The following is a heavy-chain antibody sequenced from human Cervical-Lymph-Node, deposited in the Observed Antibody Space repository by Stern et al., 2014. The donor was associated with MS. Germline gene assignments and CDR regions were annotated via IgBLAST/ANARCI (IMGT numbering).Heavy chain of an antibody. D-gene: IGHD5-18*01. CDR1: GYTFTNYP. Sequence: QMQLVQSGSELKKPGASVKVSCKASGYTFTNYPINWVRQAPGQGLEWMGLINTNTGNSTYAQGFTGRFVFSLDSSVSTAYLQISSLQADDTAVYYCARDFVDTAMVTRSDYLDCWGQGTLVTVSS. J-gene: IGHJ4*02. V-gene: IGHV7-4-1*02. CDR3: ARDFVDTAMVTRSDYLDC. CDR2: INTNTGNS.